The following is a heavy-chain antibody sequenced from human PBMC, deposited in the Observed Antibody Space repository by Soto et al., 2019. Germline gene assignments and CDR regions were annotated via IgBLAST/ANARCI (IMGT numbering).Heavy chain of an antibody. CDR2: IYPSDSDI. D-gene: IGHD2-2*01. J-gene: IGHJ6*02. CDR3: ARQDYSNYRGGMDV. CDR1: GYSFTSHW. Sequence: LKISCKTSGYSFTSHWIAWVRQMPGKGLEWMGIIYPSDSDIRYRPSFQGQVTISVDKSISTAYLQWSSLKASDTATYYCARQDYSNYRGGMDVWGQGTTVTVSS. V-gene: IGHV5-51*01.